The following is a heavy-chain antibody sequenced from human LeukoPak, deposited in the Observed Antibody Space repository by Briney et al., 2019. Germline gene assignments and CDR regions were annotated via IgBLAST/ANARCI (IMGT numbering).Heavy chain of an antibody. CDR3: TTYYYDSSGYYYPYYFDY. V-gene: IGHV3-23*01. CDR1: GFTFSTYA. D-gene: IGHD3-22*01. Sequence: GSLRLSCAASGFTFSTYAMSWVRQAPGKGLEWASSISNSGGSTYYADSAKGRFTISRDNSKNTLVLQMNSLRAEDTAVYYCTTYYYDSSGYYYPYYFDYWGQGTLVTVSS. J-gene: IGHJ4*02. CDR2: ISNSGGST.